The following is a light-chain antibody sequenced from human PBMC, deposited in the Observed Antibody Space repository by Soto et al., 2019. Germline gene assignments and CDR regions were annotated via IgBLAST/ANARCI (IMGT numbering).Light chain of an antibody. CDR2: DVS. Sequence: QSALTQPASVSGSPGQPITISCTGTSSDVGSFDSVAWYQHNPGKAPTLMIYDVSNRPSGVSSRFSGSKSGNTASLSISGLQTEDEANYYCSSFTTSSTLVFGTGTKLTVL. J-gene: IGLJ1*01. V-gene: IGLV2-14*01. CDR3: SSFTTSSTLV. CDR1: SSDVGSFDS.